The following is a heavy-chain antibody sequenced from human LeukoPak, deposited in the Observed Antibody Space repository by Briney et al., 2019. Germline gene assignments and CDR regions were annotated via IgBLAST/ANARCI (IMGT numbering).Heavy chain of an antibody. J-gene: IGHJ6*02. CDR1: GFTFSDYT. Sequence: GGSLRLSCAASGFTFSDYTMNWVRQAPGKGLEWVACITTRSGYMYYADSVKGRFTISRDNAKNSLYLQMNSLRAEDTAVYYCAKDRLTYYYYGMDVWGQGTTVTVSS. CDR2: ITTRSGYM. D-gene: IGHD2-15*01. CDR3: AKDRLTYYYYGMDV. V-gene: IGHV3-21*01.